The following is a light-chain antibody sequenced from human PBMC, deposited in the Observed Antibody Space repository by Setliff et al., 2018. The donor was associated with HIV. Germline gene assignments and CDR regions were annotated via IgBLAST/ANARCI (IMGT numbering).Light chain of an antibody. Sequence: QSVLTQPASVSGSTGQSITISCTGTGSDVATSKYVSWYQQHPGKAPKLIIYDIVTRPSGVSNRFSGSKSGGTASLTISGLQAEDEADYYCSIHLSRGYVFGSGTKVTVL. CDR3: SIHLSRGYV. V-gene: IGLV2-14*03. CDR2: DIV. J-gene: IGLJ1*01. CDR1: GSDVATSKY.